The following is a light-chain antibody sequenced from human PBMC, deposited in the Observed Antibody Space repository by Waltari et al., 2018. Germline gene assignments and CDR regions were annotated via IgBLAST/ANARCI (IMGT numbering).Light chain of an antibody. CDR2: VNSDGSR. J-gene: IGLJ3*02. V-gene: IGLV4-69*01. Sequence: QLMLTQSPSASASLGASVELSCTLSSGHRNYAIAWHPQQPEKGPRFLMKVNSDGSRDKGDGIPDRFSGSSSGAERYLSISSLQSEDEADYYCQTWGTGIHWVFGGGTKLTVL. CDR3: QTWGTGIHWV. CDR1: SGHRNYA.